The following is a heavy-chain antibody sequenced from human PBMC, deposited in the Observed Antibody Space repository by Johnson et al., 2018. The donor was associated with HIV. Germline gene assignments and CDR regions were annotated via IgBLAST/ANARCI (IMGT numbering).Heavy chain of an antibody. V-gene: IGHV3-23*04. Sequence: MHLVESGGGLVQPGRSLRLSCAASGFTFDDYAMHWVRQAPGKGLEWVSAISGSGDSTYYADSVKGRFTISRDNSKNTLYLQMNSLRAWDKAVYYCAKGEGYCGGDCLDAFDIWGQGTMVTVSS. D-gene: IGHD2-21*01. CDR1: GFTFDDYA. J-gene: IGHJ3*02. CDR3: AKGEGYCGGDCLDAFDI. CDR2: ISGSGDST.